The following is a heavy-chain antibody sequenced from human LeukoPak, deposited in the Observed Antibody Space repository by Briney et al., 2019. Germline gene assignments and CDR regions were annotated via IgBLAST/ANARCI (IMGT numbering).Heavy chain of an antibody. D-gene: IGHD3-10*01. CDR3: ARGLYFYDSGSYFFDY. V-gene: IGHV3-53*01. Sequence: GGSLRLSCAASGFSVSSNHMSWVRQAPGMGLEWVSLLYTDGTTHYADAVKGRFTISRDNAKNSLYLQMNSLRDEDTAVYYCARGLYFYDSGSYFFDYWGQGTLVTVSS. CDR1: GFSVSSNH. CDR2: LYTDGTT. J-gene: IGHJ4*02.